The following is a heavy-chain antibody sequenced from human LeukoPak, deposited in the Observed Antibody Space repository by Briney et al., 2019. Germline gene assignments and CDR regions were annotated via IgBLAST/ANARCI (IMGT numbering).Heavy chain of an antibody. J-gene: IGHJ4*02. V-gene: IGHV4-59*02. CDR1: GVSVSSHY. Sequence: PSETLSLTCTVSGVSVSSHYWSWIRQPPGKGLEWIGYIYYSGGTNYNPSLKSRVTISLDTSKNQFSLKLSSVTAADTAVYYCARGGGNEFDYWGQGTLVAVSS. CDR2: IYYSGGT. D-gene: IGHD4-23*01. CDR3: ARGGGNEFDY.